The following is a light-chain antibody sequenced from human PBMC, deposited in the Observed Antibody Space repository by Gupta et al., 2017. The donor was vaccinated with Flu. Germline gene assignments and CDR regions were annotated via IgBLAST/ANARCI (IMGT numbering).Light chain of an antibody. Sequence: QSALTQPRSVSGSPGQSVTISCTGTSSDVGGHNYVSWYQQHPGKAPKLMIYDVSKRPSGVPDRFSGSKSGNTASLTISGLQAEDEADYYCCSYAGGSTYVVFGGGTELTVL. CDR1: SSDVGGHNY. CDR3: CSYAGGSTYVV. J-gene: IGLJ2*01. CDR2: DVS. V-gene: IGLV2-11*01.